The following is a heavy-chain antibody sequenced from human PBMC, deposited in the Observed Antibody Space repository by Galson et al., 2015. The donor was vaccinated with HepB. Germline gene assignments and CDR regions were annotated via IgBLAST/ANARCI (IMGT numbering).Heavy chain of an antibody. CDR2: ISCDGDYK. CDR1: GLIFNGYT. J-gene: IGHJ5*02. V-gene: IGHV3-30-3*01. CDR3: ARDRDYARTAGLDA. D-gene: IGHD4-17*01. Sequence: SLRLSCAASGLIFNGYTMHWVRQAPGRGLEWVADISCDGDYKDYAESVRGRFTISRDNSKNTLSLQMNSLRPDDTAMYYCARDRDYARTAGLDAWGQGTLVAVSS.